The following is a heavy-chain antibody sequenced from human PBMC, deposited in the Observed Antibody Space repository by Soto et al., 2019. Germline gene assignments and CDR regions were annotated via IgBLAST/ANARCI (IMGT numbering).Heavy chain of an antibody. CDR1: GFTFSSYA. J-gene: IGHJ3*02. Sequence: EVQLLESGGGVVQPGGSLRLSCAASGFTFSSYAMSWVRQAPGKGLEWVSAISGSGGSTYYADSVKGLFTISRDNSKNTLYLQMNSMRAEDTAVYYCAKDSSGWYAFHISGQGTMVTVSS. V-gene: IGHV3-23*01. D-gene: IGHD6-19*01. CDR2: ISGSGGST. CDR3: AKDSSGWYAFHI.